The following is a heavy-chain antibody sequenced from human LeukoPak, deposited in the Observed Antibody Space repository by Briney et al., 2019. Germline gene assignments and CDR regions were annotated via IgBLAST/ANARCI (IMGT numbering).Heavy chain of an antibody. V-gene: IGHV3-48*03. CDR3: AREGGSRVVIYFDY. Sequence: GGSLRLSCAASGFTFSSYEMNWVRQAPGKGLEWVSYISSSGSTIYYADSVKGRSTISRDNAKNSLYLQMNSLRAEDTAVYYCAREGGSRVVIYFDYWGQGTLVTVSS. CDR2: ISSSGSTI. D-gene: IGHD1-26*01. J-gene: IGHJ4*02. CDR1: GFTFSSYE.